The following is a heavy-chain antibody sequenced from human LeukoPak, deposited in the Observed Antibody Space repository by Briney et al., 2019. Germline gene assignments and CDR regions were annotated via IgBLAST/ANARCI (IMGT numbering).Heavy chain of an antibody. CDR2: IFAGDSDA. D-gene: IGHD2-2*01. V-gene: IGHV5-51*01. J-gene: IGHJ4*02. CDR3: AIAGDSTTSCYRCFEN. CDR1: GYRFTSYW. Sequence: GESLKISCQGSGYRFTSYWIGWMRQMPGKGLECMAIIFAGDSDARYNPSFQGQVSISVDKSISTAYLQWNSLKASDTAMYYCAIAGDSTTSCYRCFENWGQGTLVTVSS.